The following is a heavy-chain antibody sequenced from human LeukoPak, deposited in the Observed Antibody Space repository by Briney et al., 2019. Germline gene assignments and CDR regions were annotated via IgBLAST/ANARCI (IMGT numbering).Heavy chain of an antibody. CDR1: GYTLADYH. V-gene: IGHV1-2*02. Sequence: ASVKVSCKASGYTLADYHIHWVRQAPGQGLEWMGYINPANGDTNFAQKFQGRVSMTRDTSISTAYMEVGRLRSDDTAMYYCARDGQFTYGYPHYNFWGQGTLVTVSS. D-gene: IGHD5-18*01. CDR3: ARDGQFTYGYPHYNF. CDR2: INPANGDT. J-gene: IGHJ4*02.